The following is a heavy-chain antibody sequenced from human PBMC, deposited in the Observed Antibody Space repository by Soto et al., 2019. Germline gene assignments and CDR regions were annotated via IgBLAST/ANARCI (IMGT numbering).Heavy chain of an antibody. D-gene: IGHD2-15*01. Sequence: QVHLVQSGAEEKKPGASVKVSCKASGYTFTTSVHWVRQAPGQRLEWMGWINVGNGNAKYSQKFQGRISFTRDTSATTAYMDLSSLISEDTAVYYCARDQGGLGGGNDYWGQGTLVTVSS. CDR2: INVGNGNA. V-gene: IGHV1-3*05. CDR1: GYTFTTSV. CDR3: ARDQGGLGGGNDY. J-gene: IGHJ4*02.